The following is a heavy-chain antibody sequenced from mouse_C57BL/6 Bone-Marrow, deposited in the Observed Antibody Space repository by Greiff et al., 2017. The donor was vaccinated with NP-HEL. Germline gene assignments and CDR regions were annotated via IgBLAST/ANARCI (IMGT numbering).Heavy chain of an antibody. CDR3: ARSPLWLRRNYYAMDY. CDR1: GYSITSDY. CDR2: ISYSGST. Sequence: EVQLVESGPGLAKPSQTLSLTCSVTGYSITSDYWNWIRKFPGNKLEYMGYISYSGSTNYNPSLKSRISITRDTSKNQYYLQLNSVTTEDTATYYCARSPLWLRRNYYAMDYWGQGTSVTVSS. J-gene: IGHJ4*01. D-gene: IGHD2-2*01. V-gene: IGHV3-8*01.